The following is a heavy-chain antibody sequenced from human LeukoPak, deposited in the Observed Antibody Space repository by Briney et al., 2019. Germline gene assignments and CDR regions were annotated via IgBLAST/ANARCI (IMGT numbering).Heavy chain of an antibody. CDR1: GFTFSSYG. CDR2: ISYDGSNK. D-gene: IGHD3-10*01. Sequence: GGSLRLSCAASGFTFSSYGMHWVRQAPGKGLEWVAVISYDGSNKYYADSVKGRITISRDNSKNTLFLQMNSLRAEDTAVYYCAKGGDYPDSWGQGTLVTVSS. V-gene: IGHV3-30*18. CDR3: AKGGDYPDS. J-gene: IGHJ5*01.